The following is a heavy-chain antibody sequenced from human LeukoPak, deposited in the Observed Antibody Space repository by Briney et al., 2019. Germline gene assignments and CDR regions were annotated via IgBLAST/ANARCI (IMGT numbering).Heavy chain of an antibody. CDR2: IYYSGST. D-gene: IGHD2-15*01. V-gene: IGHV4-30-4*01. J-gene: IGHJ3*02. Sequence: PSETLSLTCTVSGGSISSGDYYWSWIRQPPGKGLEWIGYIYYSGSTYYNPSLKSRVTISVDTSKNQFSLKLSSVTAADTAVYYCARYWSGGSCYSDAFDIWGQGTMVTVSS. CDR3: ARYWSGGSCYSDAFDI. CDR1: GGSISSGDYY.